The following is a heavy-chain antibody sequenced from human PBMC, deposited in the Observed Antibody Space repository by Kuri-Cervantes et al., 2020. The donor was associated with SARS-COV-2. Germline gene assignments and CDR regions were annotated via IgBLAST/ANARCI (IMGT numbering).Heavy chain of an antibody. CDR2: ISSSGSTI. J-gene: IGHJ6*03. CDR3: ARGVAGTPYYYMDI. V-gene: IGHV3-11*01. Sequence: GESLKISCAASGLTFSDYYMSWIRQAPGKGLEWVSYISSSGSTIYYADSVKGRFTISRDNAKNSLYLQMNSLRAEDTAVYYCARGVAGTPYYYMDIWGKGTTVTVSS. CDR1: GLTFSDYY. D-gene: IGHD1-7*01.